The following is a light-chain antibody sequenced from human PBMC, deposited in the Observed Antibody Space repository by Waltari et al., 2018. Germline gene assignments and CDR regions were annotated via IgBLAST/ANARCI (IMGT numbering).Light chain of an antibody. Sequence: DIQMTQSPSSVSASVGDRVTITCRASQPISTWLAWYQQKPGTAPKLLIYAASNLQSGVPSRFSGSGSGTEFSLTISSLQPDDFATYYCQHYSTYSWTFGQGTKLEIK. CDR3: QHYSTYSWT. V-gene: IGKV1-5*01. CDR2: AAS. J-gene: IGKJ1*01. CDR1: QPISTW.